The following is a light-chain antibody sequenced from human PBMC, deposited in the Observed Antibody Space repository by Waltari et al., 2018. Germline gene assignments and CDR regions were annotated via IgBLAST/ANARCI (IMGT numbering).Light chain of an antibody. CDR3: SSYTSIIPPFL. V-gene: IGLV2-14*01. J-gene: IGLJ1*01. Sequence: QSALTQPASVSGSPGQSITISCTRSSSDIGGYSFVSCYQQHPGKAPKLMIYDVSHRPSGVSNRFSGSKSGNTASLTISGLQPEDEADYYCSSYTSIIPPFLFGTGTKVTVL. CDR1: SSDIGGYSF. CDR2: DVS.